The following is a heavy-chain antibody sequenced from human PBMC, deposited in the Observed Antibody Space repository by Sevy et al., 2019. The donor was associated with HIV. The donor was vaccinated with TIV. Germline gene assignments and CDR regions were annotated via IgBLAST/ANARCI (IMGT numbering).Heavy chain of an antibody. J-gene: IGHJ5*02. D-gene: IGHD6-25*01. CDR2: INSYNHNT. Sequence: ASVKVSCKASGYTFTSHGFSWVRQAPGQGLEWMGWINSYNHNTYYAQKLRGRVSMTTDTSTSTAYMELRSLRADDTAEYYCARDLGEAALDPWGQGTLVTVSS. CDR3: ARDLGEAALDP. CDR1: GYTFTSHG. V-gene: IGHV1-18*01.